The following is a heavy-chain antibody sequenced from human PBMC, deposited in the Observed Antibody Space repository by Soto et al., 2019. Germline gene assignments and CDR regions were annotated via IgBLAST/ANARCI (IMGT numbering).Heavy chain of an antibody. CDR1: GFNFKTYA. J-gene: IGHJ4*02. CDR3: AKERREVVSGTGDS. CDR2: ISSSGSRT. D-gene: IGHD6-19*01. Sequence: EVQLLESGGGLVQPGGSRRLSCAAPGFNFKTYAMSWVRQAPGRGLEWVSAISSSGSRTYYADSVKGRFTISRDNSKNALFLEMNSLRAEDTALYYCAKERREVVSGTGDSWGRGTLVTVSS. V-gene: IGHV3-23*01.